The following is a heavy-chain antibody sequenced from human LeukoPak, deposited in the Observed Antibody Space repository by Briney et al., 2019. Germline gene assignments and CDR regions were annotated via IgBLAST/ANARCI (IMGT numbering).Heavy chain of an antibody. CDR1: GFTSSTYW. V-gene: IGHV3-7*03. J-gene: IGHJ4*02. Sequence: GESLGLSCAGSGFTSSTYWMNWVRQAPGKGLEWVANIKPDGSEKYYVDSVKGRFTISRDNSKNTLYLQMNSLRAEDTAVYYCAKDPPSTLFNYWGQGTLVTVSS. CDR3: AKDPPSTLFNY. CDR2: IKPDGSEK.